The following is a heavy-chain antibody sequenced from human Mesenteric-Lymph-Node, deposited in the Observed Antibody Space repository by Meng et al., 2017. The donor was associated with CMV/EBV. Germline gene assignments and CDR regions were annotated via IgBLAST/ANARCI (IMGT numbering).Heavy chain of an antibody. D-gene: IGHD3-10*01. V-gene: IGHV4-4*02. CDR1: DDSLSIGDW. CDR3: ARGDWYFDL. J-gene: IGHJ2*01. CDR2: IYYTGST. Sequence: LPCAVSDDSLSIGDWWGWVRQSPGKGLEWIGEIYYTGSTSYNPSFKSRVTLSVDVSKKQFSLKLTSVTAADTAVYYCARGDWYFDLWGRGTLVTVSS.